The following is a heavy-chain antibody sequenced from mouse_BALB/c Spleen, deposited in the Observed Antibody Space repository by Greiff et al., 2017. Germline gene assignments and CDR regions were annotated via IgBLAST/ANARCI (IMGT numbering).Heavy chain of an antibody. Sequence: EVQLVESGGGLVQPGGSLKLSCAASGFTFSSYGMSWVRQTPDKRLELVATINSNGGSTYYPDSVKGRFTISRDNAKNTLYLQMSSLKSEDTAMYYCARDGTGYAMDHWGQGTSVTVSS. V-gene: IGHV5-6-3*01. CDR3: ARDGTGYAMDH. J-gene: IGHJ4*01. CDR2: INSNGGST. CDR1: GFTFSSYG. D-gene: IGHD3-3*01.